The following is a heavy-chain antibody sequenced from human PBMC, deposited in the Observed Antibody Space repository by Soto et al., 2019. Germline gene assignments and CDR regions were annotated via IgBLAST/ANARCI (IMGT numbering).Heavy chain of an antibody. J-gene: IGHJ4*02. CDR1: GFTFSTYW. V-gene: IGHV3-7*01. Sequence: PXGSLRISCAASGFTFSTYWMDWVRQTPGKGLEWVANINQDGSEKNYVDSVKGRFTIYRDNAKNSLYLQMSSLTAEDSALYYCSRSLNSWGQGTLVTVS. CDR3: SRSLNS. CDR2: INQDGSEK.